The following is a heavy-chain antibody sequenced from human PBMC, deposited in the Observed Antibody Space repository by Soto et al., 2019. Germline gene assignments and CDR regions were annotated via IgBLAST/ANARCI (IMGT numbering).Heavy chain of an antibody. CDR1: GFSFSTHS. D-gene: IGHD3-22*01. V-gene: IGHV3-21*01. CDR3: VRIISGYWTIDC. CDR2: ITSSSSYI. Sequence: GGSLRLSCSASGFSFSTHSMNWVRQAPGKGLEWVPSITSSSSYIYYADSVKGRFTISRDNAQNSLDLQMNSLRAEDTAVYYFVRIISGYWTIDCWGQGTLVTVSS. J-gene: IGHJ4*02.